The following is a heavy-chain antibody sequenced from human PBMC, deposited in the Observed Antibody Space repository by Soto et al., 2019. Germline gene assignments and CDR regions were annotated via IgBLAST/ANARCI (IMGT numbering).Heavy chain of an antibody. CDR3: AKGLATVLLWCGELDY. Sequence: PGGSLRLSCAASGFTFDDYAMHWVRQAPGKGLEWVSGISWNSGSIGYADSVKGRFTISRDNAKNTLYLQMNSLRAEDTALYYCAKGLATVLLWCGELDYWGQGTLVTVSS. CDR2: ISWNSGSI. D-gene: IGHD3-10*01. V-gene: IGHV3-9*01. CDR1: GFTFDDYA. J-gene: IGHJ4*02.